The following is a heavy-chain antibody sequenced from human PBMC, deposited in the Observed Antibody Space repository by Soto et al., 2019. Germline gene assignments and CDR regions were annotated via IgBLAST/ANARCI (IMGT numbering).Heavy chain of an antibody. CDR1: GFTFTSYW. CDR2: IDTDGSTT. Sequence: EVQLVESGGGLVQPGGSLRLSCAASGFTFTSYWMHWVRQAPGTGLVWVSRIDTDGSTTSYADAVKGRFTISRDNAKNTLYLQMSSLRAEDTAVYYCARAIAVAGTGGFYWGQGILVTVSS. V-gene: IGHV3-74*01. J-gene: IGHJ4*02. D-gene: IGHD6-19*01. CDR3: ARAIAVAGTGGFY.